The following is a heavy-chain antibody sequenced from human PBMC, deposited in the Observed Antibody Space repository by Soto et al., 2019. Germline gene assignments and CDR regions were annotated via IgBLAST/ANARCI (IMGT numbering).Heavy chain of an antibody. Sequence: GGSLSLSCAAPGFTLRNYSMNWVRQAPGEGLEWVSSISSAVNFIYYADSVKGRFTISRDSAKNSLSLPMNSLGAEDTAVYYCARTRNYDLWSASPYYYYYGMDVWGQGTTVTVSS. CDR1: GFTLRNYS. CDR2: ISSAVNFI. J-gene: IGHJ6*02. V-gene: IGHV3-21*01. CDR3: ARTRNYDLWSASPYYYYYGMDV. D-gene: IGHD3-3*01.